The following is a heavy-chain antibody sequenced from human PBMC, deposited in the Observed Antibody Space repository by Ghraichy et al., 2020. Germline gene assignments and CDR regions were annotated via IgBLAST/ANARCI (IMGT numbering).Heavy chain of an antibody. CDR3: ARVHYIGRDYGMDV. D-gene: IGHD4-11*01. CDR2: IWYDGSNK. Sequence: GGSLRLSCAASGFTFSSYGMHWVRQAPGKGLEWVAVIWYDGSNKYYADSVKGRFTISRDNSKNTLYLQMNSLRAEDTAVYYCARVHYIGRDYGMDVWGQGTTVTVSS. J-gene: IGHJ6*01. V-gene: IGHV3-33*08. CDR1: GFTFSSYG.